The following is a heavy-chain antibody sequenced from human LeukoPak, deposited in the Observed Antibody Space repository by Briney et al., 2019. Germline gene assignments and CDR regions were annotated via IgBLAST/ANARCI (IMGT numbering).Heavy chain of an antibody. D-gene: IGHD3-22*01. V-gene: IGHV3-11*06. Sequence: GGSLRLSCVVSGFSFSDYYMNWIRQAPGKGLEWLSYISGSSSHILYADSVKGRFTISRDNAKNSLYLQMNTLRAEDTAVYYCARFELDSGGYATNFDSWGRGTLVTVSS. CDR2: ISGSSSHI. J-gene: IGHJ4*02. CDR3: ARFELDSGGYATNFDS. CDR1: GFSFSDYY.